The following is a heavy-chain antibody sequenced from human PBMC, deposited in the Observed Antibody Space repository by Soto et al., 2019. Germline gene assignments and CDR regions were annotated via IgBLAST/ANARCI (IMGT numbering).Heavy chain of an antibody. D-gene: IGHD2-15*01. CDR2: IYYSGST. J-gene: IGHJ6*02. CDR3: ARLVVAATPGFYYYYYGMDV. CDR1: GGSISSSSYY. V-gene: IGHV4-39*01. Sequence: SETLSLTCTVSGGSISSSSYYWGWIRQPPGKGLEWIGSIYYSGSTYYNPSLKSRVTISVDTSKNHFSLKLSSVTAADTAVYYCARLVVAATPGFYYYYYGMDVWGQGTTVT.